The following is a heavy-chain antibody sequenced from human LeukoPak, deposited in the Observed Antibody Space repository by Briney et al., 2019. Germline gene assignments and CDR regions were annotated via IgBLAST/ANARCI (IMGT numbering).Heavy chain of an antibody. Sequence: PSETLSLTCAVYGGSFSGYYWSWIRQPPGKGLEWIGSIYYSGSTYYNPSLRSRVTISVDTSKNHFSLRLSSATAADTAVYYCARGSYDSSGYYYVVAYWYFDLWGRGTLVTVSS. CDR2: IYYSGST. J-gene: IGHJ2*01. D-gene: IGHD3-22*01. V-gene: IGHV4-34*01. CDR1: GGSFSGYY. CDR3: ARGSYDSSGYYYVVAYWYFDL.